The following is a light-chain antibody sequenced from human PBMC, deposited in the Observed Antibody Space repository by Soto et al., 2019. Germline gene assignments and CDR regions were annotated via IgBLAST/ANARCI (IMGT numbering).Light chain of an antibody. Sequence: HSELTKPPSVNGSPGQSVAISCTRTSSDVGSSNGVSWYQQPPGTAPKLMIYDVSNRPSGVPDRFSGSKSGNTASLTISGLQAEDEADYYCSSYTTSSTYVFGTGTKVTVL. CDR2: DVS. J-gene: IGLJ1*01. CDR3: SSYTTSSTYV. CDR1: SSDVGSSNG. V-gene: IGLV2-18*02.